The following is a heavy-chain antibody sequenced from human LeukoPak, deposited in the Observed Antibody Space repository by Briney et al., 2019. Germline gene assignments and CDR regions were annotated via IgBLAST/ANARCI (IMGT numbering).Heavy chain of an antibody. CDR3: ARSRGGYCSSTSCSRFDY. J-gene: IGHJ4*02. V-gene: IGHV4-31*03. CDR1: GCSISSGGYY. CDR2: IYYSGNT. Sequence: SQTLSLTCTVSGCSISSGGYYWSWIRQQPGKSLEWIGYIYYSGNTYYNPSLKSRVIISVDTSKNQFSLKLSSVTAADTAVYYCARSRGGYCSSTSCSRFDYWGQGTLVTVSS. D-gene: IGHD2-2*01.